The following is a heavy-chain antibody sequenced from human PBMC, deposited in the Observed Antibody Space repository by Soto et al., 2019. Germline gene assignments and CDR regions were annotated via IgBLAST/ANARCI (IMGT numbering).Heavy chain of an antibody. CDR2: IDPSDSYT. CDR3: AGNYYYGSGSYYTALYYYYGMDV. D-gene: IGHD3-10*01. Sequence: PGESLKISCNGSGYSFTSYWISWVRQMPGKGLEWMGRIDPSDSYTNYSPSFQGHVTISADKSISTAYLQWSSLKASDTAMYYCAGNYYYGSGSYYTALYYYYGMDVWGQGTTVTV. CDR1: GYSFTSYW. J-gene: IGHJ6*02. V-gene: IGHV5-10-1*01.